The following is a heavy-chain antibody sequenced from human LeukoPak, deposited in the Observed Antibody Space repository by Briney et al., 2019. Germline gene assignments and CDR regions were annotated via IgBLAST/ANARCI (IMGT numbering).Heavy chain of an antibody. CDR3: ARVNYYGSGSYGDFDY. CDR2: IKQDGSEK. CDR1: GFTFSSYW. J-gene: IGHJ4*02. Sequence: GGSLRLSCAASGFTFSSYWMNWVRQAPEKGLEWVANIKQDGSEKYYVDSVKGRFTISRDNAKNSLYLQMNSLRAEDTAVYYCARVNYYGSGSYGDFDYWGQGTLVTVSS. D-gene: IGHD3-10*01. V-gene: IGHV3-7*01.